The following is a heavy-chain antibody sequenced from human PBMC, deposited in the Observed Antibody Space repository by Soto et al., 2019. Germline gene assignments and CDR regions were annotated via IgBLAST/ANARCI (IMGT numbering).Heavy chain of an antibody. CDR1: GFNFKDYY. D-gene: IGHD4-17*01. J-gene: IGHJ3*01. CDR3: ARIHYGKDAIDV. Sequence: ESGGGLVKPGGSLRLSCGASGFNFKDYYMTWIRQAPGKGLEWTSYISGGGNIMYYADSVKGRFTISRDNVKTSLYLQMDSLRAEATAIYYCARIHYGKDAIDVWGQGTMVTVSS. CDR2: ISGGGNIM. V-gene: IGHV3-11*01.